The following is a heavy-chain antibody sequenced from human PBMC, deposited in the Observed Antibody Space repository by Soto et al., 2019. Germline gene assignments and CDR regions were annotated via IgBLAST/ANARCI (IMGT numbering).Heavy chain of an antibody. Sequence: QVQLVQSGAEVKKPGASVKVSCKASGYTFTSYGISWVRQAPGQGLEWMGWINPYNGNTNYAQKRQGRVTMTTDTSTTTAYMGLRSRRSADTAVYYCARDWCGLEYWGHGTLVTVSS. J-gene: IGHJ4*01. CDR2: INPYNGNT. D-gene: IGHD2-8*01. CDR1: GYTFTSYG. CDR3: ARDWCGLEY. V-gene: IGHV1-18*01.